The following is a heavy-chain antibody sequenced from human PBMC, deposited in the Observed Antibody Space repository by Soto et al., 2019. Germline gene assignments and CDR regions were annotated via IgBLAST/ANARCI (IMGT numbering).Heavy chain of an antibody. Sequence: QVQLVESGGGVVQPGRSLRLSCAASGFTFSSYGMHWVRQATGKGLEWVAVISYDGSNKYYADSVKGRFTISRDNSKNTLYLQMNSLRAEDTAVYYCAKDGRGPYSSSWYDWFDPWGQGPLVTVSS. CDR2: ISYDGSNK. D-gene: IGHD6-13*01. V-gene: IGHV3-30*18. J-gene: IGHJ5*02. CDR1: GFTFSSYG. CDR3: AKDGRGPYSSSWYDWFDP.